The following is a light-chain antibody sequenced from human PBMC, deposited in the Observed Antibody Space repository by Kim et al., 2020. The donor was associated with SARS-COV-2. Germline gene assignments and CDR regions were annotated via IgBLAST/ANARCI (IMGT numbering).Light chain of an antibody. CDR3: QQANSFPIT. CDR2: ATT. CDR1: QGFSSW. V-gene: IGKV1D-12*01. J-gene: IGKJ5*01. Sequence: APAGAQVTMTCRARQGFSSWLAWYQQKPGTAPRLLIYATTNLQSGVPSRLSGSGSGTDFTLTISSLQPDDFGTSYCQQANSFPITFGRGPRLEIK.